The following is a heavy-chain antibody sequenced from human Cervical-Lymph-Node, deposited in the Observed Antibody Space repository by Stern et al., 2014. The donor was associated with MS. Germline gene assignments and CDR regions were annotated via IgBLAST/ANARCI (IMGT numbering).Heavy chain of an antibody. D-gene: IGHD1-7*01. J-gene: IGHJ4*02. CDR3: ARGNWNYEGMGY. CDR1: GFSFSNYG. Sequence: QVHLVESGAGVVQPGRSLSLSCPASGFSFSNYGMHWVRQAPGKGLEWLAVIRYDWTKKYYADPVKGRFTISRDNSKNTLFLQMSSLTAEDTALYYCARGNWNYEGMGYWGQGTLVTVSS. CDR2: IRYDWTKK. V-gene: IGHV3-33*01.